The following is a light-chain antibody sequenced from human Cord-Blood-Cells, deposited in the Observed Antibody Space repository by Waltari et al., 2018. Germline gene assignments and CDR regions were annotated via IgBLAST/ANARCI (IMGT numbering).Light chain of an antibody. CDR1: QSVLYSSNNKNY. J-gene: IGKJ1*01. CDR2: WAS. CDR3: QQYYSTPWT. Sequence: DIVMTQSPDSLAVSLGERATINCKSSQSVLYSSNNKNYLAWYQQKPGQPHKLLIYWASTRESGVPDRFSGSGSWTDFTLTISSLQAEDVAVYYCQQYYSTPWTFGQGTKVEIK. V-gene: IGKV4-1*01.